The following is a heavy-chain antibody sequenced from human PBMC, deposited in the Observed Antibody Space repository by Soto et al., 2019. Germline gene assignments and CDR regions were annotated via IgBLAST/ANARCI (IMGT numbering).Heavy chain of an antibody. J-gene: IGHJ4*02. Sequence: SETLSLTCTVSGGSISSYYWSWIRQPPGKGLEWIGYIYYSGSTNYNPSLKSRVTISVDTSKNQFSLKLSSVTAADTAVYYCARGGEVVVAARGFDYWGQGTLVTVSS. CDR1: GGSISSYY. D-gene: IGHD2-15*01. CDR2: IYYSGST. CDR3: ARGGEVVVAARGFDY. V-gene: IGHV4-59*01.